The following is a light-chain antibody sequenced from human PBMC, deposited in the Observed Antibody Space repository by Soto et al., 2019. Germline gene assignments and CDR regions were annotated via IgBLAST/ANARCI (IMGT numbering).Light chain of an antibody. Sequence: EIVLTQSPATLSLSRGERATLSCSASQNVSTYLAWYQQKPGQAPRVLIYDASNRATGIPARFRGSGSGTDFTLTISSLEPEDFAVYYCQQRTNWITFGPGTKVDIK. J-gene: IGKJ3*01. V-gene: IGKV3-11*01. CDR2: DAS. CDR3: QQRTNWIT. CDR1: QNVSTY.